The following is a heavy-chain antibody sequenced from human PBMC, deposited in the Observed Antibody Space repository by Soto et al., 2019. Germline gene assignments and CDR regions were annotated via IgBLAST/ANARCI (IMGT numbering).Heavy chain of an antibody. V-gene: IGHV3-21*04. CDR2: ISSSSSYI. Sequence: EVQLVESGGGLVKPGGSLRLSCAASGFTFSSYSMNWVRHAPGKGLEWVSSISSSSSYIYYADSVKGRFTISRDNAKNSLYLQMNSLRAEDTAVYYCARDELHSGGMDVWGQGTTVTVSS. CDR3: ARDELHSGGMDV. CDR1: GFTFSSYS. D-gene: IGHD1-7*01. J-gene: IGHJ6*02.